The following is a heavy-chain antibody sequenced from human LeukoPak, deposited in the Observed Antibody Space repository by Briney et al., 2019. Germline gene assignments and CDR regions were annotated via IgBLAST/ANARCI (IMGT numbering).Heavy chain of an antibody. CDR1: GYTFTSYY. D-gene: IGHD6-19*01. CDR2: INPSGGST. Sequence: ASVKVSCKAPGYTFTSYYMHWVRQAPGQGLEWMGIINPSGGSTSYAQKFQGRVTMTEDTSTDTAYMELSSLRSEDTAVYYCARAVAGTFDLWGRGTLVTVSS. J-gene: IGHJ2*01. CDR3: ARAVAGTFDL. V-gene: IGHV1-46*01.